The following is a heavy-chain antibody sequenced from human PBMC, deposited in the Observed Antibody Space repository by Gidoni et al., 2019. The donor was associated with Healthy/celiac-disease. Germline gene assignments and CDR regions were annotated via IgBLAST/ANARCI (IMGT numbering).Heavy chain of an antibody. J-gene: IGHJ1*01. V-gene: IGHV4-4*02. CDR2: IYHSGST. D-gene: IGHD6-19*01. CDR1: GGSISRSNW. Sequence: QVQLPESGPGLVKPSGTLSLTCAVSGGSISRSNWWSWVRQPPGKGLEWIGEIYHSGSTNYNPSLKSRVTISVDKSKNQFSLKRSSVTAADTAGYYCASRILVAGRLEYFQHWGQGTLVTVSS. CDR3: ASRILVAGRLEYFQH.